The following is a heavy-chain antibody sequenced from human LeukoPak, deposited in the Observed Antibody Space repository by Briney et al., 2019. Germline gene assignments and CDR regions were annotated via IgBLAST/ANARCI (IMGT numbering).Heavy chain of an antibody. CDR3: ARAPGYCSGGSCYSQGPWNFDY. Sequence: PSETLSLTCAVYGGSFSGYYWSWIRQPPGKGLEWIGEINHSGSTNYNPSLKSRVTISVDTSKNQFSLKLSSVTAADTAVYYCARAPGYCSGGSCYSQGPWNFDYWGQGTLVTVSS. CDR1: GGSFSGYY. V-gene: IGHV4-34*01. J-gene: IGHJ4*02. D-gene: IGHD2-15*01. CDR2: INHSGST.